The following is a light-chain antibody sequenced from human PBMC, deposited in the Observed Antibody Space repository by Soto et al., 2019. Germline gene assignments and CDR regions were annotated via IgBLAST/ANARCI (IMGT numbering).Light chain of an antibody. CDR3: MQSTYLPLT. J-gene: IGKJ4*01. CDR1: QSLLHTDGKDH. V-gene: IGKV2D-29*01. Sequence: VLRQTPLSLSVTPGQPASISCRSNQSLLHTDGKDHLYWFLQKPGQPPQLLIYEVSNRFSGVTERFSGSGSETDFTLKISRLEAEDVGVYYCMQSTYLPLTFGGGTKVEIK. CDR2: EVS.